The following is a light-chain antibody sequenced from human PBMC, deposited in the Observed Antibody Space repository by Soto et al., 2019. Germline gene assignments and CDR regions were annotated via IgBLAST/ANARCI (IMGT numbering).Light chain of an antibody. J-gene: IGKJ1*01. V-gene: IGKV3-15*01. CDR1: QSVSSN. CDR3: QQYNNWRPWT. CDR2: GAS. Sequence: EIVMTQSPATLSVSPGERATLSCRASQSVSSNLAWYQQKPGQAPRLLIYGASTRATGIPARFSGSGSGTEFPLTISSLQSEDFAVYYCQQYNNWRPWTFGQGTKVEIK.